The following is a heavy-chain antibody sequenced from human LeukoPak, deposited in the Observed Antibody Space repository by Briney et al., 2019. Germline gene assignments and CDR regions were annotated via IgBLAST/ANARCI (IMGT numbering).Heavy chain of an antibody. V-gene: IGHV3-48*03. CDR1: GLTFSSYE. CDR2: ISSSGSTK. D-gene: IGHD2-21*01. Sequence: PGWSLRLSCLASGLTFSSYEMNWVRPAPGKGREWVSYISSSGSTKYYADSVKGRFTISRDNSKNTLYLQMNSLRLEDAAVYFCARAPVTSCRGAYCYPFDYWGQGTQVTVSS. CDR3: ARAPVTSCRGAYCYPFDY. J-gene: IGHJ4*02.